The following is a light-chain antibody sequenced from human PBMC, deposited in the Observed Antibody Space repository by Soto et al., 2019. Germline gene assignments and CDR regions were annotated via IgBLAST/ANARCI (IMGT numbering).Light chain of an antibody. CDR3: QQSGSSPYT. CDR2: DAS. Sequence: IVLTQSPGTLSLSPGERATLSCRASQRIAGSYLAWYQQKPGQAPRLLIYDASSRATGIPDRFSGSGSGTDFTLTISRLEPEDFAVYYCQQSGSSPYTFGQGTKLEIK. V-gene: IGKV3-20*01. J-gene: IGKJ2*01. CDR1: QRIAGSY.